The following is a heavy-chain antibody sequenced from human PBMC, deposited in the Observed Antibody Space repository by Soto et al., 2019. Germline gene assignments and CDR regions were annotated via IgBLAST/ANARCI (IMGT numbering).Heavy chain of an antibody. CDR3: VCGGNFFVY. CDR1: GFTLSTYW. D-gene: IGHD3-16*01. J-gene: IGHJ4*02. Sequence: ESGGGLVQPGGSLRLSCAASGFTLSTYWMTWVRRPPGKGLEWVANLDQDGSERYYVDSVRGRFTISRDNAKNSLYLQMNSLRAEDTAVYYCVCGGNFFVYWGQGTLVTVSP. V-gene: IGHV3-7*01. CDR2: LDQDGSER.